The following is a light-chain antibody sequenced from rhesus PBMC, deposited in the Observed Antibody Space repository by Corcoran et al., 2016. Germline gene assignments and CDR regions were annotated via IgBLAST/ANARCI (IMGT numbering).Light chain of an antibody. Sequence: DIQMTQSPSSLSASVGDTVTITCRASQGIFSWLAWYKQKPGKALKVLVYKASTLQSGVPSRFSGSGSGTYFTLTISSLQSEDFATYYCQQYSGRPYTFGRGTKVEIK. CDR1: QGIFSW. CDR2: KAS. J-gene: IGKJ2*01. V-gene: IGKV1-22*01. CDR3: QQYSGRPYT.